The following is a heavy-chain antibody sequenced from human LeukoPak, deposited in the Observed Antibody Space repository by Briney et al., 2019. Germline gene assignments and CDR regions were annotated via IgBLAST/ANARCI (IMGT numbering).Heavy chain of an antibody. CDR3: AKLSSDFYGSGSYGLGFDS. J-gene: IGHJ4*02. CDR1: GFTFSSYA. V-gene: IGHV3-23*01. CDR2: ISGIGGST. D-gene: IGHD3-10*01. Sequence: GGSLRLSCAASGFTFSSYAMSWVRQAPEKGLEWVSGISGIGGSTNYADSVKGRFTISRDNSKNTLYLQMNRLRAEDTAVYYCAKLSSDFYGSGSYGLGFDSWGQGTLVTVSS.